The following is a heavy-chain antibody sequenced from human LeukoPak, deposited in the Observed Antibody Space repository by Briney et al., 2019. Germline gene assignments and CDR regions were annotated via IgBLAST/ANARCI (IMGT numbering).Heavy chain of an antibody. D-gene: IGHD6-19*01. CDR3: ARVGGAVADYYFDY. J-gene: IGHJ4*02. Sequence: SETLSLTCTVSGGSISSYYWSWIRQPPGKGLEWIGYIYYSGSTNYNPSLKSRVTISVDTSKNQFSLKLSSVTAADTAVYYCARVGGAVADYYFDYWGQGTLVTVSS. V-gene: IGHV4-59*01. CDR1: GGSISSYY. CDR2: IYYSGST.